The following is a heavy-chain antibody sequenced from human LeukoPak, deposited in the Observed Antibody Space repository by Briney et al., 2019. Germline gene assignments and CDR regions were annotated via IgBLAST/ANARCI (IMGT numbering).Heavy chain of an antibody. CDR2: MNPNSGNT. V-gene: IGHV1-8*01. CDR1: GYTFTSYD. D-gene: IGHD3-22*01. CDR3: AGMDYINYDSSGYYGDWFDP. Sequence: ASVKVSCKASGYTFTSYDINWVRQATGQGLEWMGWMNPNSGNTGYAQKFQGRVTMTRNTSISTAYMELSSLRSEDTAVYYCAGMDYINYDSSGYYGDWFDPWGQGTLVTVSS. J-gene: IGHJ5*02.